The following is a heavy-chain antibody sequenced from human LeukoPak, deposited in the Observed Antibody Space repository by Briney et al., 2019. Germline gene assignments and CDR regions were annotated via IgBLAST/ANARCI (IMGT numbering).Heavy chain of an antibody. Sequence: GESLKISREGSGYSFTNYWIAWVRQMPGKGLEWMGIIFPGDSDDARYSPSFQGQVTISADKSINTAYLQWGSLKASDTAMYFCARPRPAGAAGYYFDFWGQGTLVTVSS. J-gene: IGHJ4*02. CDR1: GYSFTNYW. CDR3: ARPRPAGAAGYYFDF. V-gene: IGHV5-51*01. D-gene: IGHD1-26*01. CDR2: IFPGDSDDA.